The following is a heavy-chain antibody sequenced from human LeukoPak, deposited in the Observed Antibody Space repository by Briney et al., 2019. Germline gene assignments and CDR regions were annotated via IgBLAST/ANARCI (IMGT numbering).Heavy chain of an antibody. Sequence: PGGSLRLSCSASGFTFSSYAIHWVRQAPGKGLEWVAVISYDGTNQYYADSVKDRFTISRDNSKNSLYLQMNSLRAEDTAVYYCAELGITMIGGVWGKGTTVTISS. J-gene: IGHJ6*04. D-gene: IGHD3-10*02. CDR1: GFTFSSYA. V-gene: IGHV3-30*04. CDR3: AELGITMIGGV. CDR2: ISYDGTNQ.